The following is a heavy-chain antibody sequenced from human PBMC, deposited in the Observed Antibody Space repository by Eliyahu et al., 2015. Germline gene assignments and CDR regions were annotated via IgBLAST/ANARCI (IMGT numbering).Heavy chain of an antibody. J-gene: IGHJ5*02. V-gene: IGHV3-74*01. Sequence: EVQLVESGGGLVQPGGSLRLSCAAPGFTFTSYWLPWVRPAPRKGLVWVSRINNDGSSTSYADSVKGRFTISRDNAKNTLYLQMNGLRAEDTAVYYCARDRRGPFDPWGQGTLVTVSS. CDR3: ARDRRGPFDP. CDR1: GFTFTSYW. CDR2: INNDGSST.